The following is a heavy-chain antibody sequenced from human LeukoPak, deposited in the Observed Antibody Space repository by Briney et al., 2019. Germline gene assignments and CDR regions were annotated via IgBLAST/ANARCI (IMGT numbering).Heavy chain of an antibody. Sequence: GGSLRLSCAASGFTFSSYGMHWVRQAPGKGLEWVAFIRYDGSKKYYADSVKGRFTISRDNSKNTLYLQMNSLRAEDAAVYYCAKELRYYDSSGYYDDYWGQGTLVTVSS. V-gene: IGHV3-30*02. CDR2: IRYDGSKK. D-gene: IGHD3-22*01. CDR3: AKELRYYDSSGYYDDY. J-gene: IGHJ4*02. CDR1: GFTFSSYG.